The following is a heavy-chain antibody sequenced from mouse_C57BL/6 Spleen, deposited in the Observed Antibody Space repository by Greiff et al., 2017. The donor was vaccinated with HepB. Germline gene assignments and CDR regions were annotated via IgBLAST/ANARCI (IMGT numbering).Heavy chain of an antibody. CDR1: GYTFTSYW. Sequence: QVQLQQPGAELVKPGASVKLSCKASGYTFTSYWMHWVKQRPGRGLEWIGRIDPNSGGTKYNEKFKSKATLTVDKPSSTAYMQLSSLTSEDSAVYYCARSGPFITTVVPYWYFDVWGTGTTVTVS. CDR3: ARSGPFITTVVPYWYFDV. D-gene: IGHD1-1*01. J-gene: IGHJ1*03. CDR2: IDPNSGGT. V-gene: IGHV1-72*01.